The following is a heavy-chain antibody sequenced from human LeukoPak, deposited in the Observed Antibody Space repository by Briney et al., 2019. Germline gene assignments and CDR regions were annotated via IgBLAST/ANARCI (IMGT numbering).Heavy chain of an antibody. CDR3: ARDPGDYYGSSAQDAFDI. CDR1: GGSISSYY. J-gene: IGHJ3*02. Sequence: PSETRSLTCTVSGGSISSYYWSWIRQPPGKGLEWIGYIYYSGSTNYNPSLKSRVTISVDTSKNQFSLKLSSVTAADTAVYYCARDPGDYYGSSAQDAFDIWGQGTMVTVSS. CDR2: IYYSGST. V-gene: IGHV4-59*01. D-gene: IGHD3-22*01.